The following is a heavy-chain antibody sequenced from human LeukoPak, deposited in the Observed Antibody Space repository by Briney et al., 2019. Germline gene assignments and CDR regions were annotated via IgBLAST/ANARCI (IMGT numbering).Heavy chain of an antibody. J-gene: IGHJ4*02. CDR3: AKDAKWNYYGSGSYYDYPDY. CDR1: GFTVSYNF. CDR2: IHNSGST. Sequence: GGSLRLSCAASGFTVSYNFMSWVRQAPGKGLAWVSVIHNSGSTFYADSVRGRFTISRDNSKNTLYLQMNSLRAEDTAVYYCAKDAKWNYYGSGSYYDYPDYWGQGTLVTVSS. V-gene: IGHV3-66*01. D-gene: IGHD3-10*01.